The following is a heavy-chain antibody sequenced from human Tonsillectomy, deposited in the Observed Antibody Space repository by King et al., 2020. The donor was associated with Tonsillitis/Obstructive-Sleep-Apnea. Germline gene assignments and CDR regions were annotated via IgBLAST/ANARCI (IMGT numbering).Heavy chain of an antibody. D-gene: IGHD6-19*01. J-gene: IGHJ4*02. V-gene: IGHV3-15*01. CDR3: TTGGWY. CDR1: GFTFSNAW. Sequence: VQLVESGGGLVKPGGSLRLSCAAAGFTFSNAWMSGVRQAPGKGLEGVGHIKSKTDGGTTDYAAPVKGRLTISRDDSKNTLYLQMNSLKTEDTAVYFCTTGGWYWGQGTLVTVSS. CDR2: IKSKTDGGTT.